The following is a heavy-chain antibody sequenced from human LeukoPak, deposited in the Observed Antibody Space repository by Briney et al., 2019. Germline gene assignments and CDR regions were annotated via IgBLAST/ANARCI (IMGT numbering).Heavy chain of an antibody. CDR2: INSDGSST. D-gene: IGHD4-11*01. V-gene: IGHV3-74*01. Sequence: AGGALRLSCAATGLTCSSYGMHWVRQAPGKGLVWVSRINSDGSSTSYADSVKGRFTISRDNAKNTLYLQMNSLRAEDTAVYYCARETSTGFDYWGQGTLVTVSS. CDR1: GLTCSSYG. J-gene: IGHJ4*02. CDR3: ARETSTGFDY.